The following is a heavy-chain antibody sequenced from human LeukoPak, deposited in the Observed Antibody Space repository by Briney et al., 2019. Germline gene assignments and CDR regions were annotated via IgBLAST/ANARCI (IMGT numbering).Heavy chain of an antibody. Sequence: GGSLRLSCAASGFTFSSYAMSRVRQAPGKGLEWVSAISGGGGSTYYADSVKGRFTISRDNSKNTLYLQMSSLRAEDTAVYYCVKDSSSWRGPFDYWGQGTLVTVSS. CDR1: GFTFSSYA. V-gene: IGHV3-23*01. D-gene: IGHD6-13*01. CDR3: VKDSSSWRGPFDY. J-gene: IGHJ4*02. CDR2: ISGGGGST.